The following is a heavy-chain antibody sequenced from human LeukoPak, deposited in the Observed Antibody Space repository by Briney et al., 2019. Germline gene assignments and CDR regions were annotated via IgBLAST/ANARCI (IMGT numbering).Heavy chain of an antibody. CDR2: ISTYNGNT. Sequence: ASVKVSCKASGYSFISYGISWVRQAPGQGLEWMGWISTYNGNTNYAQKFQGRVSMTTDTSTSTTYMELRSLRSDDTAVYYCARGPNTGAFDYWGQGTLVTVSS. V-gene: IGHV1-18*01. CDR1: GYSFISYG. J-gene: IGHJ4*02. D-gene: IGHD3-10*01. CDR3: ARGPNTGAFDY.